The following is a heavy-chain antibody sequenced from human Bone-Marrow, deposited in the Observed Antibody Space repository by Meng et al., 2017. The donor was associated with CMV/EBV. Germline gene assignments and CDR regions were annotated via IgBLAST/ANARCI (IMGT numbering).Heavy chain of an antibody. CDR1: GGSISSSSYY. D-gene: IGHD2-21*01. CDR2: IYYSGST. J-gene: IGHJ6*02. Sequence: ESLKISCTVSGGSISSSSYYWGWIRQPPGKGLEWIGSIYYSGSTYYNPSLRSRVTISVDTSKNQFSLKLSSVTAADTAVYYCARDGGDYPRYYYGMDVWGHGTTVTVSS. CDR3: ARDGGDYPRYYYGMDV. V-gene: IGHV4-39*07.